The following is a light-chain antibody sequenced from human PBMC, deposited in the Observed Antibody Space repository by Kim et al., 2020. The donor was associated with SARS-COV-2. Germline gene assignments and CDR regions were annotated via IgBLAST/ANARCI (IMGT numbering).Light chain of an antibody. Sequence: ASIGDRVTITCRASQDIATYLAWYQQKPGKAPKLLIYAAASLQSGVPLRFSGSGSGTEFTLTIGSLQPEDFATYYCQQANTSPFTFGPGTRVEIK. CDR3: QQANTSPFT. CDR1: QDIATY. V-gene: IGKV1-12*01. CDR2: AAA. J-gene: IGKJ3*01.